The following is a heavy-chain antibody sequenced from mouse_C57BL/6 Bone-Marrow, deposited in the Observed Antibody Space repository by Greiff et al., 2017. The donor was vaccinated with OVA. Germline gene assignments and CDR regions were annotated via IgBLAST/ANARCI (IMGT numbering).Heavy chain of an antibody. D-gene: IGHD1-1*01. Sequence: TSYNQKFKGKAKLTAVTSASTAYMELSSLTNEDSAVYYCTRSGLRYPWYFDVWGTGTTVTVSS. J-gene: IGHJ1*03. CDR3: TRSGLRYPWYFDV. V-gene: IGHV1-5*01. CDR2: T.